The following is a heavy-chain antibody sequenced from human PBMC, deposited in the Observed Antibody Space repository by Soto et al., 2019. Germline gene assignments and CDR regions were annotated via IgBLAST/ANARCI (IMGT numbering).Heavy chain of an antibody. CDR1: GGSISSGNYY. J-gene: IGHJ3*02. Sequence: QVQLQESGPGLVKPSQTLSLTCTVSGGSISSGNYYWSWIRQPPGKGLEWIGYIYYSGSTYYNSSLEXRXTXAXXTSKNQFSLKLSSVTAADTAVYYCAREGDYGGNFRFYAFEIWGQGTMVTVSS. CDR2: IYYSGST. D-gene: IGHD4-17*01. CDR3: AREGDYGGNFRFYAFEI. V-gene: IGHV4-30-4*01.